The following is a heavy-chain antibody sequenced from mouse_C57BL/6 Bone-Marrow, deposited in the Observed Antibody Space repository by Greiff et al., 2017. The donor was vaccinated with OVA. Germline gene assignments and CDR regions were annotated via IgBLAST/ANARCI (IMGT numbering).Heavy chain of an antibody. CDR1: GYTFTSYW. CDR2: IYPSDSET. Sequence: QVQLQQPGAELVRPGSSVKLSCKASGYTFTSYWMDWVKQRPGQGLEWIGNIYPSDSETHYNQKFKDKATLTVDKSSSTAYMQLSSLTSEDSAVYYCARGTAQATWFAYGGQGTLVTVSA. CDR3: ARGTAQATWFAY. D-gene: IGHD3-2*02. V-gene: IGHV1-61*01. J-gene: IGHJ3*01.